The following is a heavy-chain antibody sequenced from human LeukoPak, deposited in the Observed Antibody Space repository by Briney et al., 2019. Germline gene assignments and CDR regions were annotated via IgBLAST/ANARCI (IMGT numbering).Heavy chain of an antibody. CDR1: GDSMSRRY. D-gene: IGHD6-19*01. V-gene: IGHV4-59*11. J-gene: IGHJ6*03. CDR2: IYFDGTT. CDR3: ARDRPNSSGWYGAYYYHIDV. Sequence: SETLSLTCKVSGDSMSRRYWSWIRQPPGKGLEWIGYIYFDGTTNYNPSLRSRVSMSVDTSKNLLSLKVTSVTPADTAVYYCARDRPNSSGWYGAYYYHIDVWDSGTTVVVSS.